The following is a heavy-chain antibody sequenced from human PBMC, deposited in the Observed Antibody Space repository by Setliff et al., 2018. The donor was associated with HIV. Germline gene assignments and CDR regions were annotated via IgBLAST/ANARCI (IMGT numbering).Heavy chain of an antibody. D-gene: IGHD6-19*01. CDR1: GFTFSSYW. V-gene: IGHV3-7*01. Sequence: GGSLRLSCAASGFTFSSYWMSWVRQAPGKGLEWVANIKQDGSEKYYVDSVKGRFAISRDNAKNSLYLQMNSLRAEDTAVYYCASAVVAGTPYFDYWGQGTLVTV. CDR2: IKQDGSEK. J-gene: IGHJ4*02. CDR3: ASAVVAGTPYFDY.